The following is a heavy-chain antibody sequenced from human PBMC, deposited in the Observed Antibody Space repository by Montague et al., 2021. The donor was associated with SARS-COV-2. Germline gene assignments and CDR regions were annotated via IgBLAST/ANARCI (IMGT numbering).Heavy chain of an antibody. CDR2: INHNGST. V-gene: IGHV4-34*01. CDR3: AWGPPQKNIRRFSASYWFDP. D-gene: IGHD1-26*01. Sequence: SETLSLTCAVSGGSFTGYYWNWIRKPPGKGLERMWKINHNGSTKXXPDLTSRFSISVDTSKNQFSLKLTSVTAADTAMSYCAWGPPQKNIRRFSASYWFDPWGRGTLVTVSS. J-gene: IGHJ5*01. CDR1: GGSFTGYY.